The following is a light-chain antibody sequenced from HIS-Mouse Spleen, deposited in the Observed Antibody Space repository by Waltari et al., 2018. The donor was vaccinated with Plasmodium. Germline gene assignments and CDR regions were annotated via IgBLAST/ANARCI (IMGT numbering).Light chain of an antibody. Sequence: DIQMTQSPSAMSASVGDRVTITCRASQGISNYLAWFQQKQGKVPKRLIYAAASLHSGVTSRLSGSGSATAYTLTISSLQPEDFATSYCLQHNSYPRTFGQGTKVEIK. CDR1: QGISNY. CDR2: AAA. CDR3: LQHNSYPRT. J-gene: IGKJ1*01. V-gene: IGKV1-17*03.